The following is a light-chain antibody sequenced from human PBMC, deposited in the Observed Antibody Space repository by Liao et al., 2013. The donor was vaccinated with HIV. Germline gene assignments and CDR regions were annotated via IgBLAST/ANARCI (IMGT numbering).Light chain of an antibody. CDR3: QVWDSSSDHPYV. Sequence: SYVLTQPPSVSVAPGKTARITCGGDNIGSESVHWYQQKPGQAPVLVIYYDSDRPSGIPERFSGSSSGNTATLTISRVEPGDEADYYCQVWDSSSDHPYVFGTGTQVTVL. J-gene: IGLJ1*01. V-gene: IGLV3-21*01. CDR1: NIGSES. CDR2: YDS.